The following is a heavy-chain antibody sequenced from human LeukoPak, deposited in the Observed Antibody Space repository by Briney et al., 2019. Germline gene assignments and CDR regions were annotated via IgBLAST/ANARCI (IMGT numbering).Heavy chain of an antibody. CDR3: ARSLSYSSSWSGAFDI. CDR1: GGSISSYY. D-gene: IGHD6-13*01. Sequence: PSETLSLTCTVSGGSISSYYWSWIRQPPGKGLEWIGYIYYSGSTNYNPSLKSRVTISVDTSKNQFSLKLSSVTAADTAVYYCARSLSYSSSWSGAFDIWGQGTMVTVSS. CDR2: IYYSGST. V-gene: IGHV4-59*01. J-gene: IGHJ3*02.